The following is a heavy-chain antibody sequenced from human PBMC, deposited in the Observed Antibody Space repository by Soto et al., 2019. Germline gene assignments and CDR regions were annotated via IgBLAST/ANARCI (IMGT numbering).Heavy chain of an antibody. D-gene: IGHD6-6*01. J-gene: IGHJ6*02. CDR1: GRTFSSYA. CDR3: ASSATRFSPSYYGMDV. V-gene: IGHV1-69*06. Sequence: GASVKVSCKASGRTFSSYAISWVRQAPGQGLEWMGGIIPIFGTANYAQKFQGRVTITADKSTSTAYMELSSLRSEDTAVYYCASSATRFSPSYYGMDVWGQGTTVTVSS. CDR2: IIPIFGTA.